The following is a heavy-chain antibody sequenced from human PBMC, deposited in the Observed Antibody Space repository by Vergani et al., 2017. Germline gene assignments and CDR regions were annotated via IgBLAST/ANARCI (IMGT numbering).Heavy chain of an antibody. J-gene: IGHJ2*01. CDR2: IYPGDSDT. CDR3: ARHSVEMATITGDWYFDL. CDR1: RYSFTSYW. V-gene: IGHV5-51*01. Sequence: EVQLVQSGAEVKKPGESLKISCKGSRYSFTSYWIGWVRQMPGKGLEWMGIIYPGDSDTRYSPSFQGQVTISADKSISTAYLQWSSLKASDTAMYYCARHSVEMATITGDWYFDLWGRGTLVTVSS. D-gene: IGHD5-24*01.